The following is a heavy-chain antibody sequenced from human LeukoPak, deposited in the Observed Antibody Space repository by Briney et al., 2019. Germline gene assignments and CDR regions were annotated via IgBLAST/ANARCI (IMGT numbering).Heavy chain of an antibody. CDR2: IKDSGSRT. Sequence: ASVKVSCKASGYTFTNYFTHWVRQAPGQGLEWVGIIKDSGSRTIYAQNFQGRVTMTSDTSTSTVYVELSSLTSEDTAVYYCATERPHSCYFNYWGQGSLVTVSS. CDR3: ATERPHSCYFNY. CDR1: GYTFTNYF. J-gene: IGHJ4*02. V-gene: IGHV1-46*01. D-gene: IGHD2-15*01.